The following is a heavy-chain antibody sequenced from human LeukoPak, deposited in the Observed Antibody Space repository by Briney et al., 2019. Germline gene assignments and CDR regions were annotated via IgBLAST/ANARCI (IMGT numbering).Heavy chain of an antibody. J-gene: IGHJ4*02. CDR3: ARVRYSDSSVLTRKRSYYFDY. CDR2: ISTSGST. CDR1: GGSFSSYY. D-gene: IGHD3-22*01. V-gene: IGHV4-4*07. Sequence: SETLSLTCTVSGGSFSSYYWSWIRQPAGKGLESIGHISTSGSTNYNPSLKSRVTMSVDTSKNQFSLKLSSVTAADTAVYYCARVRYSDSSVLTRKRSYYFDYGGQGTLVTVSS.